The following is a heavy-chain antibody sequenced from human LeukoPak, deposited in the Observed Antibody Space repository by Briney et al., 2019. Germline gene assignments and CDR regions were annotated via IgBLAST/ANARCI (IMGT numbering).Heavy chain of an antibody. CDR1: GFAFSSYS. CDR2: SSSGSSTI. D-gene: IGHD3-10*01. CDR3: ARMSSGSYLFDY. J-gene: IGHJ4*02. Sequence: GGSLGLSCAASGFAFSSYSMNWVRQAPGKGLEWLSYSSSGSSTIYYADSVKGRFTISKDNAKNSPYLQMNSLRAEDTAVYYCARMSSGSYLFDYWGQGTLVTVSS. V-gene: IGHV3-48*01.